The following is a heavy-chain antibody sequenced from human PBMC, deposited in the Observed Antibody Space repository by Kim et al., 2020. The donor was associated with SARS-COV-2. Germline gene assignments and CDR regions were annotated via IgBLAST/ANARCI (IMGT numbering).Heavy chain of an antibody. CDR2: MNPNSGTT. Sequence: ASVKVSCKASGYTFTSYDINWVRQATGQGLEWMGWMNPNSGTTGYAQKFQGRVTMTRSTSISTTYMELSSLTSEDTAVYYCARFNRGGSGSDYWGQGTLVTVSS. CDR3: ARFNRGGSGSDY. D-gene: IGHD1-26*01. CDR1: GYTFTSYD. J-gene: IGHJ4*02. V-gene: IGHV1-8*01.